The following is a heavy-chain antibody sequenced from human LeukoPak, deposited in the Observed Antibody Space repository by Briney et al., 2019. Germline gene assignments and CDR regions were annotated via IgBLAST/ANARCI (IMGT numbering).Heavy chain of an antibody. CDR2: ISSGGTYE. V-gene: IGHV3-30*01. Sequence: GKSLRLSCAASGFTFSNYAMHWVRKAPGKGLEWVSLISSGGTYEYYADSVKGRFTISRDNSKNTLYLALNSLRAEDTAVYYCARDSTYYYDSGSSGPHYFDNWGQGTLVTVSS. J-gene: IGHJ4*02. CDR3: ARDSTYYYDSGSSGPHYFDN. CDR1: GFTFSNYA. D-gene: IGHD3-10*01.